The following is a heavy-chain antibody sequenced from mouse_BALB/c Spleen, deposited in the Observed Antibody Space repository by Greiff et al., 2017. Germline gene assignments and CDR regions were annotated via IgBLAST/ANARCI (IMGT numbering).Heavy chain of an antibody. V-gene: IGHV5-17*02. Sequence: EVMLVESGGGLVQPGGSRKLSCAASGFTFSSFGMHWVRQAPEKGLEWVAYISSGSSTIYYADTVKGRFTISRDNPKNTLFLQMTSLRSEDTAMYYCASWYFDYWGQGTTLTVSS. CDR3: ASWYFDY. CDR1: GFTFSSFG. CDR2: ISSGSSTI. J-gene: IGHJ2*01.